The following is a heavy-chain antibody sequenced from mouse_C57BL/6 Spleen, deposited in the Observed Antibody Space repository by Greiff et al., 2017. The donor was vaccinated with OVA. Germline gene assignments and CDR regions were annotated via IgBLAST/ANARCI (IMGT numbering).Heavy chain of an antibody. V-gene: IGHV1-50*01. CDR2: IDPSDSYT. CDR3: ARRPYYFDY. Sequence: QVQLQQPGAELVKPGASVKLSCKASGYTFTSYWMQWVKQRPGQGLEWIGEIDPSDSYTNYNQKFKGKATLTVDTSSSTAYMQLSSLTSEDSAVYYCARRPYYFDYWSQGTTLTVSS. CDR1: GYTFTSYW. J-gene: IGHJ2*01.